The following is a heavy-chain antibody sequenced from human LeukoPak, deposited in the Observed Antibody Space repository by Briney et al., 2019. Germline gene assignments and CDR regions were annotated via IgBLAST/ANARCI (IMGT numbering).Heavy chain of an antibody. Sequence: GESLRLSCATSGFTSSNFWMNWVRQAPGKGLEWVANIEDDGNKKNYVDSVKGRFTISRDNVKNAIYLQMNSLRADDTAVYYCARGRGIALWGQGTLVTVSS. CDR2: IEDDGNKK. CDR3: ARGRGIAL. J-gene: IGHJ4*02. CDR1: GFTSSNFW. V-gene: IGHV3-7*01. D-gene: IGHD6-13*01.